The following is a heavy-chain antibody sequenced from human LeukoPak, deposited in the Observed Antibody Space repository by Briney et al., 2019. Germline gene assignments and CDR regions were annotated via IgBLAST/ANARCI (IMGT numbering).Heavy chain of an antibody. Sequence: SETLSLTCAVYGGSFSGYYWSWIRQPPGKGLEWIGEINHSGSSNYNPSLKRRVTISVDTSKNQFSLKLSSVTAADTAVYYCARGTSTVTATDAFDIWGQGTMVTVSS. V-gene: IGHV4-34*01. CDR3: ARGTSTVTATDAFDI. CDR1: GGSFSGYY. J-gene: IGHJ3*02. CDR2: INHSGSS. D-gene: IGHD4-17*01.